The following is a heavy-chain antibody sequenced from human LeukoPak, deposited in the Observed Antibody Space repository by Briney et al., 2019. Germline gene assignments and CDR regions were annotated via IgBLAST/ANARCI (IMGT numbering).Heavy chain of an antibody. D-gene: IGHD1-1*01. V-gene: IGHV3-23*01. Sequence: PGGSLRLSCVASGFXFTTSAISWVRQAPGKGLEWISAIGGGGATFYADSVEGRFTISRDTSRNTLYLRMNSLRAEDTAVYNCARHSSQGTFANWGQGTRVTVSS. CDR1: GFXFTTSA. CDR2: IGGGGAT. J-gene: IGHJ4*02. CDR3: ARHSSQGTFAN.